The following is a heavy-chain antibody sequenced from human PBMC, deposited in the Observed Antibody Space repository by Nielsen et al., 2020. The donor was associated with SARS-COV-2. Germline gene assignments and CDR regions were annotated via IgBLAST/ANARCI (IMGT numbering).Heavy chain of an antibody. J-gene: IGHJ4*02. Sequence: SETLSLTCTVSGASVNRGEYYWNWVRQPPGKGLEWIGFIYYSGSTKYNPSLKSRLTISLDTSRNQCSLRLNSVTAADTAMYYCAARLYYGSGRALGYWGQGTLVTVSS. CDR3: AARLYYGSGRALGY. CDR1: GASVNRGEYY. D-gene: IGHD3-10*01. CDR2: IYYSGST. V-gene: IGHV4-30-4*01.